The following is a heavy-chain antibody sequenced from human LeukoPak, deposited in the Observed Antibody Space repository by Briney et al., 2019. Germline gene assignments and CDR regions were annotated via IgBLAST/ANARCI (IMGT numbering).Heavy chain of an antibody. V-gene: IGHV5-10-1*01. Sequence: PGESLKISCKGSGYSFTSYWISWVHQMPGKGLEWMGRIDPSDSYTNYSPSFQGHVTISADKSISTAYLQWSSLKASDTAMYYCARNYGDYSNYGMDVWGKGTTVTVSS. CDR1: GYSFTSYW. CDR3: ARNYGDYSNYGMDV. CDR2: IDPSDSYT. J-gene: IGHJ6*04. D-gene: IGHD4-17*01.